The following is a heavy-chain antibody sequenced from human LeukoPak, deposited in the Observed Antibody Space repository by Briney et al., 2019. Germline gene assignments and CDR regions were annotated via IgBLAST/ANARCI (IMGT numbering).Heavy chain of an antibody. CDR2: INPSDGST. J-gene: IGHJ6*03. D-gene: IGHD3-10*01. Sequence: PSASVKVSCKASGYSLTSNYMNWVRQAPGQGLDWVGVINPSDGSTTYAQKFQGRVTMTTDTSTNTVYMELISLTSEDTAVYYCARYCLPALSMVRTSDDFYMDVWGEGTTVIVSS. V-gene: IGHV1-46*01. CDR1: GYSLTSNY. CDR3: ARYCLPALSMVRTSDDFYMDV.